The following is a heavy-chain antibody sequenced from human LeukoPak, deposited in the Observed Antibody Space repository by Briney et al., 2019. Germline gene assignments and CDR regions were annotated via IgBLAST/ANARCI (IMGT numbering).Heavy chain of an antibody. V-gene: IGHV3-20*04. CDR3: AGYCSSTSCLDAFDI. CDR2: INWNGGST. J-gene: IGHJ3*02. Sequence: EGSLRLSCAASGFTFDDYGMSWVRQAPGKGLEWVSGINWNGGSTGYADSVKGRFTISRDNAKNSLYLQMNSLRAEDTALYYCAGYCSSTSCLDAFDIWGQGTMVTVSS. CDR1: GFTFDDYG. D-gene: IGHD2-2*01.